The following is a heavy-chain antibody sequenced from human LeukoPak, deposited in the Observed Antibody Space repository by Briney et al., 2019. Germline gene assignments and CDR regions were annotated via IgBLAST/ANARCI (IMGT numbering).Heavy chain of an antibody. V-gene: IGHV1-69*04. CDR2: IIPILGIA. D-gene: IGHD1-26*01. CDR3: ARDLRSGSYYGGYYYGMDV. Sequence: ASVKVSCKASGGTFSSYAISWVQQAPGQGLEWMGRIIPILGIANYAQKFQGRVTITADKSTSTAYMELSSLRSEDTAVYYCARDLRSGSYYGGYYYGMDVWGQGTTVTVSS. CDR1: GGTFSSYA. J-gene: IGHJ6*02.